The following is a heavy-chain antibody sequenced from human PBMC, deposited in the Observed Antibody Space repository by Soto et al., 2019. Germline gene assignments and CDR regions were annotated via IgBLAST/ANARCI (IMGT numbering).Heavy chain of an antibody. CDR2: TYYRSKWYN. D-gene: IGHD6-13*01. CDR1: GDSVSSNSAA. CDR3: ASTNGRIAAAGTYYYYGMDV. Sequence: SQTLSLTCAISGDSVSSNSAAWNWIRQSPSRGLEWLGRTYYRSKWYNDYAVSVKSRITINPDTSKNQFSLQLNSVTPEDTAVYYCASTNGRIAAAGTYYYYGMDVWGQGTTVTVSS. V-gene: IGHV6-1*01. J-gene: IGHJ6*02.